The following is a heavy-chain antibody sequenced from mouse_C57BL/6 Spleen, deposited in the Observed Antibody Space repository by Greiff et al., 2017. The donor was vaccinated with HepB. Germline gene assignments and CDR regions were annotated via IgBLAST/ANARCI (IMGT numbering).Heavy chain of an antibody. D-gene: IGHD1-1*01. V-gene: IGHV1-69*01. Sequence: QVQLQQPGAELVMPGASVKLSCKASGYTFTSDWMHWVKQRPGQGLEWIGEIDPSDSYTNYNQKFKGKSTLTVDKSSSTAYMQLSSLTSEDSAVYYCARDYGNPYFDVWGTGTTVTVSS. CDR3: ARDYGNPYFDV. CDR1: GYTFTSDW. CDR2: IDPSDSYT. J-gene: IGHJ1*03.